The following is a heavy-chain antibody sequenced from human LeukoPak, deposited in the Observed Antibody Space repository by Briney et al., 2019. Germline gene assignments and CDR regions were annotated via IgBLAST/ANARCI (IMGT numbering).Heavy chain of an antibody. CDR2: IIPILGIA. V-gene: IGHV1-69*02. CDR1: GGTFSSYT. CDR3: ARVWRGGSSALYFDYYMDV. D-gene: IGHD6-6*01. J-gene: IGHJ6*03. Sequence: SVKVSCKASGGTFSSYTISWVRRAPGQGLEWMGRIIPILGIANYAQKFQGRVTITADKSTSTAYMELSSLRSEDTAVYYCARVWRGGSSALYFDYYMDVWGKGTTVTVSS.